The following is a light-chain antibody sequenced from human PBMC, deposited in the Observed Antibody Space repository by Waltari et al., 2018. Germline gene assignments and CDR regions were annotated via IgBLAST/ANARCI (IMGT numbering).Light chain of an antibody. Sequence: QSALTQPRSVSGSPGQSVTISCTGTSSDVGGYNYVSWYQQHPGKAPKLMIYDVIKRPSGVPDRFSGSKSGNMASLTISGLQAEDEADYYCCSYAGSYTHVVFGGGTKLTVL. CDR1: SSDVGGYNY. CDR2: DVI. J-gene: IGLJ2*01. CDR3: CSYAGSYTHVV. V-gene: IGLV2-11*01.